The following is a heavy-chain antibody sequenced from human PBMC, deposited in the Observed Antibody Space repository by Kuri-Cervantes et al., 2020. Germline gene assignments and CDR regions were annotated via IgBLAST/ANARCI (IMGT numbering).Heavy chain of an antibody. CDR3: ARVSGYSSGWYHFDY. CDR2: ISWNSGNI. J-gene: IGHJ4*02. V-gene: IGHV3-9*01. CDR1: GFTFDDYA. D-gene: IGHD6-19*01. Sequence: SLKISCAASGFTFDDYAMHWVRQAPGKGLEWVSGISWNSGNIGYADSVKGRFTISRDNAKNSLYLQMNSLRAEDTAVYYCARVSGYSSGWYHFDYWGQGTLVTVSS.